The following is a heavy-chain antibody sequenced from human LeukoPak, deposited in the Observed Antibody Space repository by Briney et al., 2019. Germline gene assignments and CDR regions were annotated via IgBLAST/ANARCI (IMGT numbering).Heavy chain of an antibody. V-gene: IGHV4-61*02. CDR2: IYTSGST. Sequence: PSETLSLTCTVSGGSISSSSYYWSWIRQPAGKGLEWIGRIYTSGSTNYNPSLKSRVTMSVDTSKNQFSLKLSSVTAADTAVYYCARGHGRRGTHSMYYFDYWGQGTLVTVSS. CDR3: ARGHGRRGTHSMYYFDY. J-gene: IGHJ4*02. D-gene: IGHD5-24*01. CDR1: GGSISSSSYY.